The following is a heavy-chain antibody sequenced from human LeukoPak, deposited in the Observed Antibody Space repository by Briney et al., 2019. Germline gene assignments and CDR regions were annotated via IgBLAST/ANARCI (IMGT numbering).Heavy chain of an antibody. J-gene: IGHJ5*02. D-gene: IGHD2-2*01. CDR1: GGSISSSSYY. CDR3: ASSTHQDPLYCSSTSCYDWFDP. Sequence: RASETLSLTCTVSGGSISSSSYYWGWIRQPPGKGLEWVGNMYYTGSTYQNPSLRSRVTISVDTSKNQFSLKLSSVTAADTAVYYCASSTHQDPLYCSSTSCYDWFDPWGQGTLVTVSS. V-gene: IGHV4-39*07. CDR2: MYYTGST.